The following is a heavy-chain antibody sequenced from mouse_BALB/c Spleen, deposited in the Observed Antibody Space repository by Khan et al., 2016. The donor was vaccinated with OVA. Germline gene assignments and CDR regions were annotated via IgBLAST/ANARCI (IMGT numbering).Heavy chain of an antibody. CDR1: GYTLTRYY. Sequence: QVQLQQPGAELVKPGVSVKLSCKASGYTLTRYYMYWVKQRPGQGLEWIGGINPGNGGTNLNEKFKNKATLTVDKSSTTVYMQLSSLTSEDSAVYYCTRNYGYDYFDYWGQGTTLTVSS. D-gene: IGHD1-2*01. J-gene: IGHJ2*01. CDR3: TRNYGYDYFDY. V-gene: IGHV1S81*02. CDR2: INPGNGGT.